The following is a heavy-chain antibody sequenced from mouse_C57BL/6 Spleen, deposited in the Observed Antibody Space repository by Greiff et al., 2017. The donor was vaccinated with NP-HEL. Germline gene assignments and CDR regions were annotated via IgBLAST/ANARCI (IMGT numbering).Heavy chain of an antibody. CDR3: ARNYRGEDY. CDR2: INPSTGGT. V-gene: IGHV1-42*01. D-gene: IGHD2-14*01. Sequence: EVQLQQSGPELVKPGASVKISCKASGYSFTGYYMNWVKQSPEKSLEWIGEINPSTGGTTYNQKFKAKATLTVDKSSSTAYMQLKSLTSEDSAVYYCARNYRGEDYWGQGTSVTVSS. J-gene: IGHJ4*01. CDR1: GYSFTGYY.